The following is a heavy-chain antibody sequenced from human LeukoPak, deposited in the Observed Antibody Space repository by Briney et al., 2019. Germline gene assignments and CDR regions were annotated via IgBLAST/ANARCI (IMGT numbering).Heavy chain of an antibody. J-gene: IGHJ4*02. V-gene: IGHV4-39*07. CDR2: IYYSGST. Sequence: SETLSLTCTVSGGSFSSSAYYWGWLRQPPETGLEWIGNIYYSGSTYYNPSLKSRVTISIDTSKNQFSLKLSSVTAADTAVYYCARDGRFPPEVLPRYFDSWGQGTLVTVSS. D-gene: IGHD1-14*01. CDR1: GGSFSSSAYY. CDR3: ARDGRFPPEVLPRYFDS.